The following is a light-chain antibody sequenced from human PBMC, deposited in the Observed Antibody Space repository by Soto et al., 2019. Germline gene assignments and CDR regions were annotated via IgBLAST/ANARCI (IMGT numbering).Light chain of an antibody. CDR2: GAS. V-gene: IGKV3-15*01. CDR1: QTVARN. Sequence: EIVMTQSPASLSVSPGDGATLSCRASQTVARNLAWYQQKPGQGPRLLIHGASTRAAGVPARFSGSGSGTDLTLTISSLQSEDFAVYYCQQYHNWPPQYTFGQGTRLQIK. CDR3: QQYHNWPPQYT. J-gene: IGKJ2*01.